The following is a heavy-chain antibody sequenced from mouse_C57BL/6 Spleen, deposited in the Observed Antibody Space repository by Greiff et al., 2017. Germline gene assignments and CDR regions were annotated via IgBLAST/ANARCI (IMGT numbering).Heavy chain of an antibody. V-gene: IGHV1-69*01. D-gene: IGHD2-1*01. CDR3: AREDYYGNFSYYFDY. Sequence: QVQLQQPGAELVMPGASVKLSCKASGYTFTSYWMHWVKQRPGQGLEWIGEIDPSDSYTNYNQKFKGKSTLTVDKSSSTAYMQLSSLTSEDSAVYYCAREDYYGNFSYYFDYWGQGTTLTVSS. CDR2: IDPSDSYT. CDR1: GYTFTSYW. J-gene: IGHJ2*01.